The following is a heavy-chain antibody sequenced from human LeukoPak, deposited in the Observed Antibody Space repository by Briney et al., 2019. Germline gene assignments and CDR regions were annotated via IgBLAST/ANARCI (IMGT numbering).Heavy chain of an antibody. CDR2: IYPGDSDT. Sequence: GESLKISCQGSGYTFANYWIGWVRQMPGKGLEWMGIIYPGDSDTRYSPSFQGQVTISADKSISTAYLQWSSLKASDTAVYYCARRVGGWYLDYWGQGTLVTVSS. V-gene: IGHV5-51*01. J-gene: IGHJ4*02. D-gene: IGHD6-19*01. CDR1: GYTFANYW. CDR3: ARRVGGWYLDY.